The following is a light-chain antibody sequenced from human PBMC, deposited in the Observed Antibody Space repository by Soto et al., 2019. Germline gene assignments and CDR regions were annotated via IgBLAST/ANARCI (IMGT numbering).Light chain of an antibody. Sequence: IKITQSPSSLSASVGDRVTLTCRASHGIRNDLGWYQQKPGKAPKLLIYAASSLQSGVPLRFSGSGSGTDFTLTITSLQPEDFATYYCQQSYTTPPTFGGGTKVAIK. CDR3: QQSYTTPPT. CDR1: HGIRND. V-gene: IGKV1-39*01. CDR2: AAS. J-gene: IGKJ4*01.